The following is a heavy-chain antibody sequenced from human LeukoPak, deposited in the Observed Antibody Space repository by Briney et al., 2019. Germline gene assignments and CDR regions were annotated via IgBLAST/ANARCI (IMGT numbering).Heavy chain of an antibody. CDR2: INHSGST. D-gene: IGHD5-18*01. CDR3: ARRGYSYGYGPYYYYMDV. CDR1: GGSFSGYY. V-gene: IGHV4-34*01. Sequence: PSETLSLTCAVYGGSFSGYYWSWIRQPPGKGLEWIGEINHSGSTNYNPSLKSRVTISVDTSKNQFSLKLSSVTAADTAVYYCARRGYSYGYGPYYYYMDVWGKGTTVTVSS. J-gene: IGHJ6*03.